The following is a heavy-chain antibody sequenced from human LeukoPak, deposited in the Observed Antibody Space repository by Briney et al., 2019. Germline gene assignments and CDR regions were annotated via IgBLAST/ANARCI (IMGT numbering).Heavy chain of an antibody. D-gene: IGHD3-22*01. CDR3: ARGESSGSNWFDP. CDR1: GGSISSYY. CDR2: IYYSGST. Sequence: SETLSLTCTVSGGSISSYYWNWIRQPPGRGLEWIGCIYYSGSTNYNPSLKSRVTISVDTSKNQFSLKLSSVTAADTAVYYCARGESSGSNWFDPWGQRTLVTVSS. J-gene: IGHJ5*02. V-gene: IGHV4-59*01.